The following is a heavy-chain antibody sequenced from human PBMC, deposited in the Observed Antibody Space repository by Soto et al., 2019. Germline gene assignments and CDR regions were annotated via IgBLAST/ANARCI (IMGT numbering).Heavy chain of an antibody. D-gene: IGHD3-16*01. CDR3: ARTPAAMITDRYNWFDS. CDR1: GFTFADYA. V-gene: IGHV3-30*01. J-gene: IGHJ5*01. Sequence: GGSLRLSCVASGFTFADYAMHWVRRIPGKGLEWVAVISYSGDRQYYAESVRGRFTISRDNSKKTLYLQMFSLTSEDSAVFYCARTPAAMITDRYNWFDSWGPGTQVTVSS. CDR2: ISYSGDRQ.